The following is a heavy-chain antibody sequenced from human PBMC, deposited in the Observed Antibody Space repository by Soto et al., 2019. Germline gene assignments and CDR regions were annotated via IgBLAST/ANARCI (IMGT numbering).Heavy chain of an antibody. CDR2: IYHSGST. J-gene: IGHJ4*02. CDR1: GGSTSSSNW. V-gene: IGHV4-4*02. CDR3: ARAPLPNYYDSSGYYWGSHFDY. Sequence: LSLTCAVSGGSTSSSNWWSWVRQPPGKGLEWIGEIYHSGSTNYNPSLKSRVTISVDKSKNQFSLKLSSVTAADTAVYYCARAPLPNYYDSSGYYWGSHFDYWGQGTLVTVSS. D-gene: IGHD3-22*01.